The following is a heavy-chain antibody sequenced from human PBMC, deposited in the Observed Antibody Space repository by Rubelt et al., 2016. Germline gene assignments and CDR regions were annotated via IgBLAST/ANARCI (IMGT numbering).Heavy chain of an antibody. Sequence: EVQLVESGGGLVKPGGSLRLSCAASGFTFSSYSMNWVRQAPGKGLEWVSSISSSSSYMYYADSVKGRFSISRDNAKISLYLQMTSLRAEDTAVYYCARELGRTHRYYYYMDVWGKGTTVTVSS. CDR1: GFTFSSYS. J-gene: IGHJ6*03. CDR2: ISSSSSYM. CDR3: ARELGRTHRYYYYMDV. V-gene: IGHV3-21*01. D-gene: IGHD1-26*01.